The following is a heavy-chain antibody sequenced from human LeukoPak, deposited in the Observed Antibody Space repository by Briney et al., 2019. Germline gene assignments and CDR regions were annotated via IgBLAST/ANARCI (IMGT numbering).Heavy chain of an antibody. CDR1: GFTFSSYS. J-gene: IGHJ4*02. V-gene: IGHV3-48*01. Sequence: GGSLRLSCAAPGFTFSSYSMNWVRPAPGKGLEWVAYISSSSSTIYYADSVKGRFTISRDNAKNSLYLQMNSLRAEDTAVYYCARESATYYYGSGSFDYWGQGTLVTVSS. CDR2: ISSSSSTI. D-gene: IGHD3-10*01. CDR3: ARESATYYYGSGSFDY.